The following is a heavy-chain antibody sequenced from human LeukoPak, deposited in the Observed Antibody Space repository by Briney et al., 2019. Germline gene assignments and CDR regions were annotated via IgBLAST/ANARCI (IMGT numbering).Heavy chain of an antibody. CDR3: ARRIWYSSGWYVFDY. J-gene: IGHJ4*02. D-gene: IGHD6-19*01. CDR1: GGSISGYY. CDR2: INHSGST. Sequence: SETLSLTCTVSGGSISGYYWSWIRQPPGKGLEWIGEINHSGSTNYNPSLKSRVTISVDTSKNQFSLKLSSVTAADTAVYYCARRIWYSSGWYVFDYWGQGTLVTVSS. V-gene: IGHV4-34*01.